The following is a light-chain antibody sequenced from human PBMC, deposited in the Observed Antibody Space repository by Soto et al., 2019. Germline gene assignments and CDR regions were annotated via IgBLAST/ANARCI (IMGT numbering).Light chain of an antibody. CDR2: KTS. Sequence: DIQMTQSPSTLSASVGDRVTITCRASQSIGDWLAWYQQKPGTVPKLLIYKTSTLDSGVPLRFSGSGSGTEFTLTISSLQPDDFATYYCQQYINYFRTFGQGTKVDIK. CDR3: QQYINYFRT. V-gene: IGKV1-5*03. J-gene: IGKJ1*01. CDR1: QSIGDW.